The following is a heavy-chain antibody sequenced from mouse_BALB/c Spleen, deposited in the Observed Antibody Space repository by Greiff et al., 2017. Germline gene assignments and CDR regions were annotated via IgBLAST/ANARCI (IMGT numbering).Heavy chain of an antibody. J-gene: IGHJ4*01. V-gene: IGHV1-87*01. D-gene: IGHD2-4*01. CDR2: IYPGDGDT. CDR3: ARDYDYDGDYYAMDY. CDR1: GYTFTSYW. Sequence: QVQLQQSGAELARPGASVKLSCKASGYTFTSYWMQWVKQRPGQGLEWIGAIYPGDGDTRYTQKFKGKATLTADKSSSTAYMQLSSLASEDSAVYYCARDYDYDGDYYAMDYWGQGTSVTVSS.